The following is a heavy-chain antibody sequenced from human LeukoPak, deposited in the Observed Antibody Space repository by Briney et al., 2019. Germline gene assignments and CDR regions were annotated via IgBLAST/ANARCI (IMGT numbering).Heavy chain of an antibody. V-gene: IGHV1-2*06. Sequence: GASVKVSCKASGYTFTASHMHWVRQAPGQGLEWMGRINPNSGDTDYARKFQGRVSMTRDRSINTAYMELSRLRSDDTAVYYCARAYSFYFPTSNYDSAEPPLNWFDPWGQGALVIVSS. CDR2: INPNSGDT. J-gene: IGHJ5*02. CDR3: ARAYSFYFPTSNYDSAEPPLNWFDP. D-gene: IGHD1-14*01. CDR1: GYTFTASH.